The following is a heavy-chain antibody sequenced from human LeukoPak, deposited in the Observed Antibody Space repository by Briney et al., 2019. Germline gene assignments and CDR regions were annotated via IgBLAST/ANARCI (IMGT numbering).Heavy chain of an antibody. J-gene: IGHJ4*02. CDR3: ARSTSVDY. CDR2: INHSGST. D-gene: IGHD2-2*01. Sequence: SETLSLTCAVYGGSFSGYYWSWIRQPPGKGLEWIGEINHSGSTNYNPSLKSRVTISVDTSKNQFSLKLSSVTAADTAVYYCARSTSVDYWGQGTLVTVSS. CDR1: GGSFSGYY. V-gene: IGHV4-34*01.